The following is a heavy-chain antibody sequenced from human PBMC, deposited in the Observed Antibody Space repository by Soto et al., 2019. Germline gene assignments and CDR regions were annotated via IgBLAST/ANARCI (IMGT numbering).Heavy chain of an antibody. CDR1: GFAFRHNY. D-gene: IGHD1-26*01. J-gene: IGHJ4*02. V-gene: IGHV3-11*01. Sequence: SLRLSCTVSGFAFRHNYLTWIRQAPGKGLEWLSYISTCGSPAYYADSVKGRFTISTDNCKKSQYHQMDSLRAPDPGVYYCTTGRIYYGARGQRTLVTVAS. CDR2: ISTCGSPA. CDR3: TTGRIYYGA.